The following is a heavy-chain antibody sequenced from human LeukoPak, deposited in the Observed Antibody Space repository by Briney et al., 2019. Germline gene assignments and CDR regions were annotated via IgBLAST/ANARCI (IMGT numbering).Heavy chain of an antibody. CDR3: ARDRRIAAAGTGNY. D-gene: IGHD6-13*01. J-gene: IGHJ4*02. Sequence: ASVKVSCKASGYTFTVYYMHWMRQAPGQGLEWMGWISAYNGNTNYAQKLQGRVTMTTDTSTSTAYMELRSLRSDDTAVYYCARDRRIAAAGTGNYWGQGTLVTVSS. CDR2: ISAYNGNT. V-gene: IGHV1-18*04. CDR1: GYTFTVYY.